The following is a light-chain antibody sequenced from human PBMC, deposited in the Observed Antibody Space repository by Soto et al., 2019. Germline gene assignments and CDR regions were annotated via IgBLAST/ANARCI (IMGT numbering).Light chain of an antibody. CDR3: NSYTTLSNRV. V-gene: IGLV2-14*01. Sequence: QSVLTQPASVSGSPGQSITISCTGTSTDIGAYNYVSWYQHHPGKAPKLLIYEVTNRPSAVSNRFSGSKSGNTASLTISGLQAEDEANYYCNSYTTLSNRVFGTGTKVTVL. CDR1: STDIGAYNY. J-gene: IGLJ1*01. CDR2: EVT.